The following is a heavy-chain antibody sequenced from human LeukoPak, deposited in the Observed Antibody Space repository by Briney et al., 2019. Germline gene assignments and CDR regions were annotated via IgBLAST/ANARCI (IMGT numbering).Heavy chain of an antibody. CDR3: ARDRDSSGIDY. V-gene: IGHV3-30-3*01. CDR2: ISYDGSNK. D-gene: IGHD6-6*01. J-gene: IGHJ4*02. CDR1: GFTFSSYA. Sequence: PGGSLRLSCAASGFTFSSYAMDWVRQAPGKGLEWVAVISYDGSNKYYADSVKGRFTISRDNSKNTLYLQMNSLRAEDTAVYYCARDRDSSGIDYWGQGTLVTVSS.